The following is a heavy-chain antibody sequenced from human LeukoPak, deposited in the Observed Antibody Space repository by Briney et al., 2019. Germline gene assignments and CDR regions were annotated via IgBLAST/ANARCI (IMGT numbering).Heavy chain of an antibody. J-gene: IGHJ4*02. V-gene: IGHV4-4*09. CDR2: IYTSGGT. D-gene: IGHD6-6*01. Sequence: SETLSLTCTASGDSISSYYWSWIRQPPGKGLEWIGYIYTSGGTNYIPSLKGRVTISIDTSKNQFSLKLRSVTAADSAVYYCARLTRLSTSPDRYYLDYWGQGTLVTVSS. CDR1: GDSISSYY. CDR3: ARLTRLSTSPDRYYLDY.